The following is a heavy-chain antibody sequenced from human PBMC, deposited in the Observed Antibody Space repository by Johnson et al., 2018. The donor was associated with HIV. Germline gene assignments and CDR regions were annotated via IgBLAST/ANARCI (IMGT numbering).Heavy chain of an antibody. CDR2: IGTIGDT. CDR3: ARGRPGGPNLLDAAGNDAFDI. CDR1: GFTFSDHD. J-gene: IGHJ3*02. V-gene: IGHV3-13*01. D-gene: IGHD6-13*01. Sequence: VQLVESGGGLVHPGGSLRLSCAASGFTFSDHDMHWVRQTEGIGLEWVSAIGTIGDTHYHGSVKGRFTISRENATNFLYLPMNSLAAGDTAVYYCARGRPGGPNLLDAAGNDAFDIWGQGTMVTVSS.